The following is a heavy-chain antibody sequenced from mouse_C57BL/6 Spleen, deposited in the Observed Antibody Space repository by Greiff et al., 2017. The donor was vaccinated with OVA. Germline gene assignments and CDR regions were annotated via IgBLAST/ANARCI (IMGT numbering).Heavy chain of an antibody. CDR1: GYSFTGYY. J-gene: IGHJ2*01. CDR3: ARSPERRYFDY. Sequence: EVKLVESGPELVKPGASVKISCKASGYSFTGYYMNWVKQSPEKSLEWIGEINPSTGGTTYNQKFKAKATLTVDKSSSTAYMQLKSLTSEDSAVYYCARSPERRYFDYWGQGTTLTVSS. CDR2: INPSTGGT. V-gene: IGHV1-42*01.